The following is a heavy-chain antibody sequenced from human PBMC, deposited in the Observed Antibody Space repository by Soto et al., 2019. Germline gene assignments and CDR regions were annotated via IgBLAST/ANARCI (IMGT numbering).Heavy chain of an antibody. Sequence: QVQLVESGGGVVQPGRSLRLSCAASGFTFSSYGMHWVRQAPGKGLEWVAVISYDGSNKYYADSVKGRFTISRDNSKNTMYLQMNSLRAEDTAVYYCAKDIGRWFGAPGVMDVWGQGTTVTVSS. CDR1: GFTFSSYG. CDR3: AKDIGRWFGAPGVMDV. CDR2: ISYDGSNK. D-gene: IGHD3-10*01. V-gene: IGHV3-30*18. J-gene: IGHJ6*02.